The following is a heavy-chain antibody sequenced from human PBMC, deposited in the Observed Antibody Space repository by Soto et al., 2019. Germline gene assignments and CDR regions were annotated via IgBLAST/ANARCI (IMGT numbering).Heavy chain of an antibody. CDR1: GYSIGSGYY. Sequence: SETLSLTCAVSGYSIGSGYYGGWTRQPPGKGLEWIGTIYHSGSTYYNPSLKSRVTISVDTPKNQFSLKLSSVTAADTAVFYCARGLSAGTFDYWGQGTMVTVSS. CDR3: ARGLSAGTFDY. CDR2: IYHSGST. D-gene: IGHD6-13*01. V-gene: IGHV4-38-2*01. J-gene: IGHJ4*02.